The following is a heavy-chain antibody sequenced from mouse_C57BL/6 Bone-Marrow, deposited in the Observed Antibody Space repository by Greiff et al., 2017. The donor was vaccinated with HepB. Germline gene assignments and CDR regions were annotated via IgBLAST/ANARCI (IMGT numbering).Heavy chain of an antibody. CDR3: TFTLMDY. CDR2: IDPENGDT. D-gene: IGHD1-1*01. Sequence: EVQLQQSGAELVRPGASVKLSCTASGFNIKDDYMHWVKQRPEQGLEWIGWIDPENGDTEYASKFQGKATITADTSSNTAYLQLSSLTSEDTAVYYCTFTLMDYWGQGTSVTVSS. V-gene: IGHV14-4*01. J-gene: IGHJ4*01. CDR1: GFNIKDDY.